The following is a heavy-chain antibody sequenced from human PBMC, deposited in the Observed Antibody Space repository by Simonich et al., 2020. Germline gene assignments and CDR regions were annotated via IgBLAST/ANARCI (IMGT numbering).Heavy chain of an antibody. V-gene: IGHV3-21*01. Sequence: EVQLVESGGGLVKPGGSLRLSCAASGFTFSSYSMNWARQAPGKGVEWVSSNRSSSSYIYYADSVKGRFTISRDNAKNSLYLQMNSLRAEDTAVYYCAREIEAGNAFDIWGQGTMVTVSS. J-gene: IGHJ3*02. CDR2: NRSSSSYI. CDR3: AREIEAGNAFDI. CDR1: GFTFSSYS.